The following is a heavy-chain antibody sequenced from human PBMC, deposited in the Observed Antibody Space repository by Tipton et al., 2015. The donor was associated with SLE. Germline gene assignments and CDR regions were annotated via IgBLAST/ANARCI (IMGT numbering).Heavy chain of an antibody. J-gene: IGHJ6*03. V-gene: IGHV4-31*02. CDR3: ARGWGSYSSGWRYFYYYMDV. CDR2: IYHTGST. D-gene: IGHD6-19*01. Sequence: LRLSCTVSGGSISRIGYYWSWIRQHPGKGLEWIGYIYHTGSTYYNPSLESRLTISIDTSKNQFSLRLTSMTPADTALYYCARGWGSYSSGWRYFYYYMDVWGKGTTVTVSS. CDR1: GGSISRIGYY.